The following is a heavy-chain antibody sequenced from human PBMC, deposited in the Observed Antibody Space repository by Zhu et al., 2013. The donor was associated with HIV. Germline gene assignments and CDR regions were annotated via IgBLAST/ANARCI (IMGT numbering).Heavy chain of an antibody. Sequence: QVQLQESGPGLVKPSETLSLTCAVSGYSISSGYYWGWIRQPPGKGLEWIGSIYHSGSTYYNPSLKSRVTISVDTSKNQFSLKLSSVTAADTAVYYCARDLRAWHDAFDIWGQGTMVTVSS. CDR1: GYSISSGYY. V-gene: IGHV4-38-2*02. CDR3: ARDLRAWHDAFDI. J-gene: IGHJ3*02. CDR2: IYHSGST.